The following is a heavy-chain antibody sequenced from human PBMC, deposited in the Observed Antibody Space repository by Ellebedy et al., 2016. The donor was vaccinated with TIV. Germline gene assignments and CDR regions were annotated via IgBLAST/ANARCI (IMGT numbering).Heavy chain of an antibody. D-gene: IGHD2-15*01. CDR2: INPLGSQK. Sequence: GESLKISCVDSGPIFSHHWMSWVRQAPGKGLEWVAKINPLGSQKSYGDSVKGRFTISRDNAENSLFLEMNSLRVKDTAVYYCAAEAWWRLDSWGQGTLVTVSS. CDR1: GPIFSHHW. CDR3: AAEAWWRLDS. J-gene: IGHJ4*02. V-gene: IGHV3-7*01.